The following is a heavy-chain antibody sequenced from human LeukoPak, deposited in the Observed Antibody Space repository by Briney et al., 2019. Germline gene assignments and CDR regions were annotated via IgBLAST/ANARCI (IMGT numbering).Heavy chain of an antibody. V-gene: IGHV1-2*02. CDR2: INPNSGGT. D-gene: IGHD2-2*02. CDR1: GYTFTGYY. Sequence: ASVKVSCKASGYTFTGYYMHWVRQAPGQGLEWMGWINPNSGGTNYAQKFQGRVTMTRDTSISTAYMELSRLRSDDTAVYYCARVWVVVPAAITWFDPRDQGTLVTVSS. J-gene: IGHJ5*02. CDR3: ARVWVVVPAAITWFDP.